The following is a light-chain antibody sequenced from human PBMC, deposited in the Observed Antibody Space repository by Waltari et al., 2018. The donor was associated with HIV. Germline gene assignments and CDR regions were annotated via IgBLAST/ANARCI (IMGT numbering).Light chain of an antibody. J-gene: IGLJ2*01. CDR3: AAWDDSLNGPGVV. V-gene: IGLV1-44*01. CDR1: SSNIGSNT. Sequence: QSVLTQPPSASGTPGQRVTISCSGSSSNIGSNTVNWYQQLPGTAPKLLIYSNNQRPPGGPDRCAGSKSGTSASLAISGLQSEDEADYYCAAWDDSLNGPGVVFGGGTKLTVL. CDR2: SNN.